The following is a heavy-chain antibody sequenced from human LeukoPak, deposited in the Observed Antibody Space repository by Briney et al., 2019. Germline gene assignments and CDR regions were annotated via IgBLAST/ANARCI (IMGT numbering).Heavy chain of an antibody. CDR3: ARNWRSIDY. J-gene: IGHJ4*02. D-gene: IGHD3-3*01. CDR1: GFTFSTSS. V-gene: IGHV3-7*01. CDR2: IKQDGGEK. Sequence: GGSLRLSCAASGFTFSTSSMSWVRQAPGRGLEWVANIKQDGGEKNYVDSVKGRFTISRDNAKNSLYLQINSLRAEDTAVYYCARNWRSIDYWGQGTLVTVSS.